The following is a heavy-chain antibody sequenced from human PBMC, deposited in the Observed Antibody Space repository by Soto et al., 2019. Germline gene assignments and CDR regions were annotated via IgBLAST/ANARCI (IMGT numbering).Heavy chain of an antibody. D-gene: IGHD2-15*01. CDR2: IDPNGGTT. Sequence: QVQLVQSGAEVKKPGASVTVSCKASGYSFIIYYVNWVRQAPGQGLEWMGLIDPNGGTTNYAQKFQGRVSMTRDTSTGTVYMELSSLRSEDTAMYYCVRDYPSGGSCFDYWGQGTLVTVSS. J-gene: IGHJ4*02. CDR1: GYSFIIYY. V-gene: IGHV1-46*03. CDR3: VRDYPSGGSCFDY.